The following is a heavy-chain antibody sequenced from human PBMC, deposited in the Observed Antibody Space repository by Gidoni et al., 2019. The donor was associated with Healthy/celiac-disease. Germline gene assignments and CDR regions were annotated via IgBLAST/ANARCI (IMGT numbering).Heavy chain of an antibody. V-gene: IGHV3-30*04. D-gene: IGHD3-22*01. J-gene: IGHJ1*01. CDR1: GFTFSSYA. Sequence: QVQLVASGGGVVQPGRSLRLSCAASGFTFSSYAMHLVRQAPGKGLEWVAVISYDGSNKYYADSVKGRFTISRDNSKNTLYLQMNSLRAEDTAVYYCARDYYDSSGYYYALAATGHFQHWGQGTLVTVSS. CDR2: ISYDGSNK. CDR3: ARDYYDSSGYYYALAATGHFQH.